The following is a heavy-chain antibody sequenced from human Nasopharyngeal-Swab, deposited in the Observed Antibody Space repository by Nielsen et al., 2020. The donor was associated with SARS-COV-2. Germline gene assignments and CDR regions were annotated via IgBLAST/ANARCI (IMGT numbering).Heavy chain of an antibody. CDR2: ISSSSSTI. CDR1: GGSISSYY. J-gene: IGHJ5*02. CDR3: ARALAPGATDRNWFDP. V-gene: IGHV3-48*01. Sequence: ETLSLTCTVSGGSISSYYWSWVRQAPGKGLEWVSYISSSSSTIYYADSVKGRFTISRDNAKNSLYLQMNSLRAEDTAVYYCARALAPGATDRNWFDPWGQGTLVTVSS. D-gene: IGHD2-2*01.